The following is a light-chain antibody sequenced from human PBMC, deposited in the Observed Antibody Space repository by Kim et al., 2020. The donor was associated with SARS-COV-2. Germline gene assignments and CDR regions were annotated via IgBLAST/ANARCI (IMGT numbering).Light chain of an antibody. CDR2: DYK. Sequence: KTVTISGTRTIGSMNNNYLQCYQQRPDSAPTTLSYDYKKEPSGVPDRISGSIDSSSNSASLTISGLKAEDEADYYCQSYDSNNHWVFGGGTQLTV. CDR1: IGSMNNNY. J-gene: IGLJ3*02. CDR3: QSYDSNNHWV. V-gene: IGLV6-57*03.